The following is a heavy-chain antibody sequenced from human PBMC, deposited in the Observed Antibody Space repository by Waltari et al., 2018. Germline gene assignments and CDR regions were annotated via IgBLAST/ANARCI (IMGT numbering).Heavy chain of an antibody. V-gene: IGHV4-30-2*01. Sequence: QLQLQESGSGMVKPSQTLSLTCAVSGGSISSGGYSWSWIRQPPGKGLEWIGYIYHSGSTYYNPSLKSRVTISVDRSKNQFSLKLSSVTAADTAVYYCARALIPYYYDSSGYYYYYYYMDVWGKGTTVTVSS. CDR3: ARALIPYYYDSSGYYYYYYYMDV. J-gene: IGHJ6*03. CDR2: IYHSGST. CDR1: GGSISSGGYS. D-gene: IGHD3-22*01.